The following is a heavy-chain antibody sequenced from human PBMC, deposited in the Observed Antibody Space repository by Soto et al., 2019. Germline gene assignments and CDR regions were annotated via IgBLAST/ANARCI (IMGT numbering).Heavy chain of an antibody. Sequence: EVQLVESGGGLVKPGGSLRLSCAASGFTFSSYSMNWVRQAPGKGLEWVSSISSSSSYIYYADSVKGRFTISRDNAKNSLYLQMNSLRAEDTAVYYCARVLFGSSWGSTPLKYWGQGTLVTVSS. V-gene: IGHV3-21*01. J-gene: IGHJ4*02. CDR2: ISSSSSYI. CDR1: GFTFSSYS. D-gene: IGHD6-13*01. CDR3: ARVLFGSSWGSTPLKY.